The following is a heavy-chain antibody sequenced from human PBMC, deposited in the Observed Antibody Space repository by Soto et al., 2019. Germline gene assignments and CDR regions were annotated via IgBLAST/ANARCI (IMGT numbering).Heavy chain of an antibody. CDR1: GFRFRAYW. V-gene: IGHV3-74*01. J-gene: IGHJ4*01. CDR2: INGDGSDA. CDR3: ARDSARTFDY. Sequence: EVQLVESGGGFVQPGGSLRLSCAASGFRFRAYWIHWVRQDPGKGLLWISHINGDGSDATYADSVKGRFTISRDNANNTVYLHMNSLRDDDTGVYYCARDSARTFDYWGQGTLVTVSS. D-gene: IGHD3-10*01.